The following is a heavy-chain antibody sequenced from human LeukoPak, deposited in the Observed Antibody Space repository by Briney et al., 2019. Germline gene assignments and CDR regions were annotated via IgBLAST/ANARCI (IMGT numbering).Heavy chain of an antibody. V-gene: IGHV3-30*18. CDR1: GFTSTSYG. J-gene: IGHJ2*01. CDR3: AKASHRYFDI. CDR2: ISYEGSKK. Sequence: VGSLRLSCAAPGFTSTSYGMHWGRQAPGKGLGWLAVISYEGSKKYYADSVRGQFPIPRDNSQSPLYLKMNSLRADDTAVYYCAKASHRYFDIWGRGTLVTVSS.